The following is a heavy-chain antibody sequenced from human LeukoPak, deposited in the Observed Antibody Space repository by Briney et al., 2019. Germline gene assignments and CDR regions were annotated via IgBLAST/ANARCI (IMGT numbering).Heavy chain of an antibody. D-gene: IGHD4-17*01. CDR1: GDSISSYY. Sequence: KTSETLSLTCTVSGDSISSYYWSCIRQPPGKGLEWIGYIYYSGGTKYNPSLKSRVTISVDTSKNQFSLKLSSVTAADTAVYYCARDRQATTAYDAFDIWGRGTMVTVSS. CDR2: IYYSGGT. J-gene: IGHJ3*02. CDR3: ARDRQATTAYDAFDI. V-gene: IGHV4-59*01.